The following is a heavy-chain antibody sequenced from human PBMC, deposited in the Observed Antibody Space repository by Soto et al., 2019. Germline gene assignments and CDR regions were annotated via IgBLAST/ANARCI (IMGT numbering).Heavy chain of an antibody. D-gene: IGHD3-16*01. Sequence: GGSLRLSCAASGFTFSSYAMSWVRQAPGKGLEWVSSIEISGRATYYADAVKGRFTISRDDSKNAVYLQMNSLRGEDTAVYFCAKGDGGYFDHWGQGSLVTVSS. CDR3: AKGDGGYFDH. J-gene: IGHJ4*02. V-gene: IGHV3-23*05. CDR2: IEISGRAT. CDR1: GFTFSSYA.